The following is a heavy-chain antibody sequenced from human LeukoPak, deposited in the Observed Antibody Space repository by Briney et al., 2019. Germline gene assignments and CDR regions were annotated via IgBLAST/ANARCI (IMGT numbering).Heavy chain of an antibody. Sequence: GGSLRLSCAASGFTFSSYSMNWVRQAPGKGLEWVSYISSSSSTIYYADSVKGRFTISRDNAKNSLYLQMNSLRAEDTAVYYCARGPGGYCNSTSCYKGACWGQGTLVTVSS. CDR2: ISSSSSTI. CDR3: ARGPGGYCNSTSCYKGAC. V-gene: IGHV3-48*01. D-gene: IGHD2-2*02. J-gene: IGHJ4*02. CDR1: GFTFSSYS.